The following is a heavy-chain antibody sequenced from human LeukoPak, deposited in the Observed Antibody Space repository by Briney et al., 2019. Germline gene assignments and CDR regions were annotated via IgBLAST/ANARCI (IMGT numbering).Heavy chain of an antibody. CDR2: ISSDGRTD. CDR1: GFTFSTYA. D-gene: IGHD6-13*01. Sequence: PGGSLRLSWAASGFTFSTYALHWVRQAPGKGLEWLAVISSDGRTDYYADSVKGRFSISRDNSKDTLYLQMNSLRGDDTAVYYCASGSESSSTWYGNWLGPWGQGTLVTVSS. J-gene: IGHJ5*02. CDR3: ASGSESSSTWYGNWLGP. V-gene: IGHV3-30*04.